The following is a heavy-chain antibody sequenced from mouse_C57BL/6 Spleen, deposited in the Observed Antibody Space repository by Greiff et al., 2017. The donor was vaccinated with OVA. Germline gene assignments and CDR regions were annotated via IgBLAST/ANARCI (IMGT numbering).Heavy chain of an antibody. Sequence: EVKLMESGGGLVQSGRSLRLSCATSGFTFSDFYMEWVRQAPGKGLEWIAASRNKANDYTTEYSASVKGRFIVSRDTSQSILYLQMNALRAEDTAIYYCARDARDGSSFDYWGQGTTLTVSS. J-gene: IGHJ2*01. V-gene: IGHV7-1*01. CDR2: SRNKANDYTT. CDR1: GFTFSDFY. D-gene: IGHD2-3*01. CDR3: ARDARDGSSFDY.